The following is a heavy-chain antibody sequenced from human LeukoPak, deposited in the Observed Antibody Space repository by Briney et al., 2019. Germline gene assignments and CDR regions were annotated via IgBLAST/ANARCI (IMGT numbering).Heavy chain of an antibody. J-gene: IGHJ4*02. V-gene: IGHV3-23*01. CDR3: AKSTCGTCYSHLDY. Sequence: GGSLRLSCAASGFTFSSYGMTWVRQAPGKGLEWVSGISGSGGSTYYEDSVKGRFTISRDNSKNTLYLQMNSLRAEDTAVYYCAKSTCGTCYSHLDYWGQGTLVTVSS. CDR1: GFTFSSYG. CDR2: ISGSGGST. D-gene: IGHD2-15*01.